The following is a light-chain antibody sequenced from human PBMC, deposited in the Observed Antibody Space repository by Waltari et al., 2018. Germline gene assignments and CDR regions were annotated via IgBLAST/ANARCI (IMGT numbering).Light chain of an antibody. Sequence: DIVMTQSPLSLPVSPGEPASISCRSSQSLLHISGYTFLDWYLQKPGQSPQLLIYLVSNRASGVPDRFSGSGSGTDFTLKISRVEAEDVGVYYCMQARQTPWTFGQGTKVEIK. CDR1: QSLLHISGYTF. V-gene: IGKV2-28*01. J-gene: IGKJ1*01. CDR3: MQARQTPWT. CDR2: LVS.